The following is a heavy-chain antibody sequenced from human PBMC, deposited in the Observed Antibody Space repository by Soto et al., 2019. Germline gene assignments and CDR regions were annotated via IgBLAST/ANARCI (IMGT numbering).Heavy chain of an antibody. CDR3: ARGGIAAAGTSFDI. CDR1: GGSFSGYY. V-gene: IGHV4-34*01. J-gene: IGHJ3*02. D-gene: IGHD6-13*01. Sequence: SETLSLTCAVYGGSFSGYYWSWIRQPPGKGLEWIGEINHSGSTNYNPSLKSRVTISVDTSKNQFSLKLSSVTAADTAVYYCARGGIAAAGTSFDIWGQGTMVTVSS. CDR2: INHSGST.